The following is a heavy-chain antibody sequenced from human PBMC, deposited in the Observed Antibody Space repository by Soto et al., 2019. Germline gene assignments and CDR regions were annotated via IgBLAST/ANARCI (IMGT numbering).Heavy chain of an antibody. CDR1: GASISSYY. J-gene: IGHJ4*02. Sequence: SETLSLTCTVSGASISSYYWSWIRQPPGKGLEWIGYIYYSGSTNYNPALKSRVTITVDTSKNQFSLKVSSVTATDTAVYYCAILSITSGNWAIDYWGQGTLVTVSS. CDR2: IYYSGST. D-gene: IGHD7-27*01. CDR3: AILSITSGNWAIDY. V-gene: IGHV4-59*01.